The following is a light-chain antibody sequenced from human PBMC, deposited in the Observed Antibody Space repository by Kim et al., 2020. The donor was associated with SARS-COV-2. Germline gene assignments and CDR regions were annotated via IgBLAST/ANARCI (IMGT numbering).Light chain of an antibody. CDR1: SLRSYY. CDR3: NSRDSSGNRLV. V-gene: IGLV3-19*01. J-gene: IGLJ3*02. CDR2: DKN. Sequence: ALGQTVRNTCQRDSLRSYYATWYKQKQGQARVLVIYDKNNRPSGIPDRCSGSSSGKTASLSITGAQAEDEADYCCNSRDSSGNRLVYGGGTQVTVL.